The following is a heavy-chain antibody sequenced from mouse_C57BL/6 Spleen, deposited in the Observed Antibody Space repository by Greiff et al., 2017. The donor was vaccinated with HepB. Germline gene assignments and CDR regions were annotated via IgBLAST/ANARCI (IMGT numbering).Heavy chain of an antibody. J-gene: IGHJ2*01. D-gene: IGHD2-5*01. CDR2: ISSGGSYT. CDR1: GFTFSSYG. Sequence: DVHLVESGGDLVKPGGSLKLSCAASGFTFSSYGMSWVRQTPDKRLEWVATISSGGSYTYYPDSVKGRFTISRDNAKNTLYLQMSSLKSEDTAMYYCARQRTYYSNPYYFDYWGQGTTLTVSS. V-gene: IGHV5-6*01. CDR3: ARQRTYYSNPYYFDY.